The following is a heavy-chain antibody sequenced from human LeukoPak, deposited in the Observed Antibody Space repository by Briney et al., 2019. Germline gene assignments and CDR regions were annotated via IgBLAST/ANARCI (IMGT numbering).Heavy chain of an antibody. Sequence: SGGSLRLSCAASGFTFSTYAMSWVRQAPGEGLEWVSTISGGTTIIYYADSVKGRFTISRDNSENTLYLQMNSLRAEDTALYYCVPQRAVADHLDYWGQGTLVTVSS. J-gene: IGHJ4*02. D-gene: IGHD6-19*01. CDR2: ISGGTTII. CDR3: VPQRAVADHLDY. V-gene: IGHV3-23*01. CDR1: GFTFSTYA.